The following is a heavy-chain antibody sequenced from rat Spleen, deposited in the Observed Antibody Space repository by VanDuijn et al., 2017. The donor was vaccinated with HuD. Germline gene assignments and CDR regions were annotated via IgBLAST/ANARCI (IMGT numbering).Heavy chain of an antibody. CDR2: ISYDGSST. CDR3: ARRHYGYTDYFDY. J-gene: IGHJ2*01. Sequence: EVQLVESDGGLVQPGRSLKLSCAASGFTFSDYNMAWVRQAPKKGLEWVATISYDGSSTYYRDSVKGRFTISTDNAKSTLSLQMDSLRSEDTATYYCARRHYGYTDYFDYWGQGVMVTVSS. CDR1: GFTFSDYN. V-gene: IGHV5-7*01. D-gene: IGHD1-9*01.